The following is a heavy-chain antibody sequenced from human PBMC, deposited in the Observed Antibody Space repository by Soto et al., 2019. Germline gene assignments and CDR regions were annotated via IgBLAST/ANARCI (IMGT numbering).Heavy chain of an antibody. D-gene: IGHD6-13*01. CDR1: GFTFSNYR. CDR3: TRDASRDSSARGWFDP. V-gene: IGHV3-21*04. J-gene: IGHJ5*02. Sequence: PGGSLRLSCGASGFTFSNYRMNWVRQAPGKGLEWVSSISGYSSYIYYADSVKGRFTISRDNAKNSLVLQMNSLRVEDTAVYYCTRDASRDSSARGWFDPWGPGTLVTVSS. CDR2: ISGYSSYI.